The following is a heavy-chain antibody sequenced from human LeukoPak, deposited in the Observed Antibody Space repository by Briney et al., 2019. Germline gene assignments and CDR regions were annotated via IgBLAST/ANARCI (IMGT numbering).Heavy chain of an antibody. CDR2: ISANSGNT. J-gene: IGHJ4*02. V-gene: IGHV1-18*01. CDR3: ARDRDYRFDY. Sequence: ASVKVSCKASGYTFTDNGISWVRQAPGEGLEWMGWISANSGNTIFVQKFQGRVSMTTDTSSSTAYMELRSLRSDDTAICYCARDRDYRFDYWGQGTLVTVPS. CDR1: GYTFTDNG. D-gene: IGHD5-24*01.